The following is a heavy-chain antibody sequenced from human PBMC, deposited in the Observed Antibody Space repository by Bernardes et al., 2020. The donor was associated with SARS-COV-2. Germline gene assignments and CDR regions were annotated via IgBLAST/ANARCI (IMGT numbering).Heavy chain of an antibody. CDR2: LFSMGST. D-gene: IGHD5-18*01. J-gene: IGHJ4*02. CDR1: GFNANTNH. V-gene: IGHV3-53*01. CDR3: ARDRGGDGYSHFDY. Sequence: GGSLRLSCAASGFNANTNHMNWARQAPGKGPEWVSVLFSMGSTSYADSVRGRFTISRENSKNTVFLQMNSLRVEDTAVYYCARDRGGDGYSHFDYWGQGTLVTVSS.